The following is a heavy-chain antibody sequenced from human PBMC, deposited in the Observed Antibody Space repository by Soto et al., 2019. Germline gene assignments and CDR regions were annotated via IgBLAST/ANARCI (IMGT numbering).Heavy chain of an antibody. CDR1: GGTLSSFINYP. D-gene: IGHD3-3*01. J-gene: IGHJ4*02. CDR3: ARRDTSGFLRYFDN. Sequence: SVKVSCKASGGTLSSFINYPINWLRQAPGQGLEWKGGIVPNVGTVNYAQKFQGRVTITADKSTGTAYMELSSLRSEDTALYYCARRDTSGFLRYFDNWGQGTLVTVSS. V-gene: IGHV1-69*06. CDR2: IVPNVGTV.